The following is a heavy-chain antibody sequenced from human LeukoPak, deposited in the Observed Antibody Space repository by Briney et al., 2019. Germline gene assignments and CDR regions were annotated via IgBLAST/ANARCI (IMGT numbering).Heavy chain of an antibody. CDR3: TRGRMVRGVII. CDR2: IYHSGST. CDR1: GYSISSGYY. J-gene: IGHJ4*02. D-gene: IGHD3-10*01. V-gene: IGHV4-38-2*01. Sequence: SETLSLTCAVSGYSISSGYYWGWIRQPPGKGLEWIGSIYHSGSTYYNPSLKSRVTISVDTSKNQFSLKLSSATAADTAVYYRTRGRMVRGVIIWGQGTLVTVSS.